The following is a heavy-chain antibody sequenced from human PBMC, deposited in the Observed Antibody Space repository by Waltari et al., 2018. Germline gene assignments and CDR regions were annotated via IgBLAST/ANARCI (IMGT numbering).Heavy chain of an antibody. V-gene: IGHV3-11*01. Sequence: QVQLVESGGGLVKPGGSMRLSCTLSGFRFSDAFMTWIRQAPGKGLEWVAYISGNGASTVYADSVKGRFSISRVNAKNSLYLQMNSLRADDTAVYLCAREASGWTPHFDNWGQGTLVTVSS. CDR3: AREASGWTPHFDN. D-gene: IGHD6-19*01. J-gene: IGHJ4*02. CDR1: GFRFSDAF. CDR2: ISGNGAST.